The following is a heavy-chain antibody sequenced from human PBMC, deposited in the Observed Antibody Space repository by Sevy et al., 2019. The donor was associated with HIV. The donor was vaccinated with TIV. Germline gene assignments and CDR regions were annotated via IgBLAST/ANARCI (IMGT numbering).Heavy chain of an antibody. Sequence: GESLKISCKGSGYSFTSYWINWVRQMPGKGLEWMGRLDPSDSYTNYSPSFQGHVTISADKSISTAYLQWSILKASDTAMYYCARYCPVGYCSGFNADYYYSGMDVWGQGTTVTVSS. D-gene: IGHD2-15*01. CDR3: ARYCPVGYCSGFNADYYYSGMDV. V-gene: IGHV5-10-1*01. CDR2: LDPSDSYT. CDR1: GYSFTSYW. J-gene: IGHJ6*02.